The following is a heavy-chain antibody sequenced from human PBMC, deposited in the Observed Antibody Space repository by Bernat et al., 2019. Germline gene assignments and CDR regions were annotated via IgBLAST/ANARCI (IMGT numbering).Heavy chain of an antibody. CDR2: ISYDGSNK. V-gene: IGHV3-30*04. D-gene: IGHD3-3*01. Sequence: QVHLVESGGGVVQPGRSLRLSCAASGFTFSNYAMQWVRQAPGKGLEWVAVISYDGSNKYYAESVKGRFTISRDNSKNTLYLQMNSLRAEDTAVYYCAGDRQYLEWLLVFDKWGQGTLVTVSS. CDR3: AGDRQYLEWLLVFDK. CDR1: GFTFSNYA. J-gene: IGHJ4*02.